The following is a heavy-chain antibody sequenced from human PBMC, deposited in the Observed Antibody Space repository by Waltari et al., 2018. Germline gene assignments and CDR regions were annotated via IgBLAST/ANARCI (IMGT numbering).Heavy chain of an antibody. CDR1: GYTFTDYF. J-gene: IGHJ4*02. CDR2: INPQDGGT. Sequence: QVQVVQSGAEVKKPGASVKVSCKTSGYTFTDYFFHWVRQAPGQGLEWLGWINPQDGGTNHAQKVQGRVTMSRDTSSSTAYMDLRRLRSDDTAVYYCAKGASTYGSTGGFDYWGQGALITVSS. CDR3: AKGASTYGSTGGFDY. D-gene: IGHD1-1*01. V-gene: IGHV1-2*02.